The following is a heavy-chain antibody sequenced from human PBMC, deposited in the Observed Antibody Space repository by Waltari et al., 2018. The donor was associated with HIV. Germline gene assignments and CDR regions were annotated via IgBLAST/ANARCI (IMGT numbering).Heavy chain of an antibody. J-gene: IGHJ4*02. V-gene: IGHV4-39*01. CDR2: LHFSGDT. CDR1: GASISGSAFY. Sequence: QVYLQESGPGVLEPAETLCLSCKVSGASISGSAFYWAWVRPTPRKTLEWLGGLHFSGDTFYNPTLRSRLNISVDPSTNQLSLALHFVTAADSAVYFCVRLGSGVFFPTRIDFWGQGALVSVSS. D-gene: IGHD3-10*01. CDR3: VRLGSGVFFPTRIDF.